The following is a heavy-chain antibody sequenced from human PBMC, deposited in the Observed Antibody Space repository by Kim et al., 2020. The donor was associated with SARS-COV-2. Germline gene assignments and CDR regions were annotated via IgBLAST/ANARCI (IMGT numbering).Heavy chain of an antibody. D-gene: IGHD3-9*01. J-gene: IGHJ3*02. CDR1: GYTFTSYG. CDR2: ISAYNGNT. Sequence: ASVKVSCKASGYTFTSYGISWVRQAPGQGLEWMGWISAYNGNTNYAQKLQGRVTMTTDTSTSTAYMELRSLRSDDTAVYYCAGPRYYDILTGPSDAFDIWGQGTMVTVSS. V-gene: IGHV1-18*04. CDR3: AGPRYYDILTGPSDAFDI.